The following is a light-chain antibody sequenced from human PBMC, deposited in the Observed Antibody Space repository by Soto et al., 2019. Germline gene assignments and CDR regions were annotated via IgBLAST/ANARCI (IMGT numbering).Light chain of an antibody. Sequence: QSSLTKPASLSGSPGQSITISCTGTSSDVGNYKYVSWYQQHPGKAPKLMIYEVSNRPSGVSNRFSGSKSGNTASLTISGLQAEDETDYYCFSYTSSGTYVFGTGTNVTVL. CDR3: FSYTSSGTYV. CDR2: EVS. V-gene: IGLV2-14*01. J-gene: IGLJ1*01. CDR1: SSDVGNYKY.